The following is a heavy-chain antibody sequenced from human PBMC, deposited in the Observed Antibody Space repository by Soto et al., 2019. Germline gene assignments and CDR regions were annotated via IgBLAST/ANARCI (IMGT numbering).Heavy chain of an antibody. CDR1: GFTFSSYG. J-gene: IGHJ3*02. CDR2: IWYDGSNK. CDR3: ARVVGYGFDI. V-gene: IGHV3-33*01. Sequence: QVQLVESGGGVVQPGRSLRLSCAASGFTFSSYGMHWVRQAPGKGLEWVAVIWYDGSNKYYADSVKGRFTISRDKYKNTLYLQMNSLSAEDTAVYYCARVVGYGFDIWGQGTMVTVSS. D-gene: IGHD6-25*01.